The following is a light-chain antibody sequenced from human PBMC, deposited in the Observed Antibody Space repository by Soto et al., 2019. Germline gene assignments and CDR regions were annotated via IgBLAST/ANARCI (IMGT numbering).Light chain of an antibody. J-gene: IGLJ3*02. Sequence: QAVVTQPASVSGSPGQSITISCTGTSSDVGGYNYVSWYQQYPGKAPKLMIFEVSNRPSGVSNRFSGSKSGNTASLTISGLQAEDEADYYCASYTTTSSPWVFGGGTKLTVL. CDR1: SSDVGGYNY. CDR3: ASYTTTSSPWV. CDR2: EVS. V-gene: IGLV2-14*01.